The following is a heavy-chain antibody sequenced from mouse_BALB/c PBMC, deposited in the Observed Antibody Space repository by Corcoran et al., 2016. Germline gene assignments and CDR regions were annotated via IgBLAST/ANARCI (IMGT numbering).Heavy chain of an antibody. V-gene: IGHV3-6*02. CDR2: ISYDGSN. Sequence: DVQLQESGPGLVKPSQSLSLTCSVTGYSITSGYYWNWIRQFPGNKLEWMGYISYDGSNNYNPSLKNRISITRDTSKNQFFLKLNSVTTEDTATYYCASFYDGYYVDYWGQGTTLTVSS. CDR3: ASFYDGYYVDY. CDR1: GYSITSGYY. J-gene: IGHJ2*01. D-gene: IGHD2-3*01.